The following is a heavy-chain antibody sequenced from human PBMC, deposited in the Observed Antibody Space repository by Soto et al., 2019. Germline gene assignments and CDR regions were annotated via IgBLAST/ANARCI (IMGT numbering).Heavy chain of an antibody. V-gene: IGHV3-30*04. CDR2: ISYDGRYK. CDR1: AFTFSSYG. D-gene: IGHD2-15*01. Sequence: GSLRLSCAASAFTFSSYGMHWVRQAPGKGLEWVAVISYDGRYKYYADSVKGRFTISRDNSENTLYLEMKSLRPEDTAVYYCARDHGVVVTATGVGGYWGQGSLVTVSS. J-gene: IGHJ4*02. CDR3: ARDHGVVVTATGVGGY.